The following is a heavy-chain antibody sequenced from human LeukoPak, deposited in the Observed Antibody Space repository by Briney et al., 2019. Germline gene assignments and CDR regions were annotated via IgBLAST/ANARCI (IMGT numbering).Heavy chain of an antibody. Sequence: GGSLRLSCAASGFTFSSYSMNWVRQAPGKGLEWVSSISSSSSYIYYADSVKGRFTISRDNAKNSLYLQMNSLRAEDTAVYYCARDQYYYDSSGIPTDAFDIWGQGTMVTVSS. D-gene: IGHD3-22*01. CDR2: ISSSSSYI. V-gene: IGHV3-21*01. J-gene: IGHJ3*02. CDR3: ARDQYYYDSSGIPTDAFDI. CDR1: GFTFSSYS.